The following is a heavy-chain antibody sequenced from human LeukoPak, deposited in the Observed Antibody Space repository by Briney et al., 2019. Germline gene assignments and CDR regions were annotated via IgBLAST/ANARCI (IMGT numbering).Heavy chain of an antibody. Sequence: PSETLSLTCAVYGGSATGYYWSWIRQPPGKGLEWVGEINRGGDTAYNPSLKGRVTISVEPSKSQFSLKLTSVTAADTAVYYCARGYRSGSYYEHWGQGTPVTVSS. CDR1: GGSATGYY. J-gene: IGHJ4*02. V-gene: IGHV4-34*01. D-gene: IGHD3-10*01. CDR2: INRGGDT. CDR3: ARGYRSGSYYEH.